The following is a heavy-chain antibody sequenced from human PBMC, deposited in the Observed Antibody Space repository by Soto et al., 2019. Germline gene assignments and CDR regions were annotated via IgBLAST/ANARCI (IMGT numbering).Heavy chain of an antibody. CDR1: GYTFTSYG. CDR3: ARDYYDSSGYYYPADLDY. V-gene: IGHV1-18*04. Sequence: QVQLVQSGAEVKKPGASVKVSCKASGYTFTSYGISWVRQAPGQGLEWMGWISAYNGNTNYAQKLQGRVTMTTDTSTSTAYSELRSLRSDDTVVYYCARDYYDSSGYYYPADLDYWGQGTLVTVSS. CDR2: ISAYNGNT. J-gene: IGHJ4*02. D-gene: IGHD3-22*01.